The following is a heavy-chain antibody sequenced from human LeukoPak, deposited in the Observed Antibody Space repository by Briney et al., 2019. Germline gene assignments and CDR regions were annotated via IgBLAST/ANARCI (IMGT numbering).Heavy chain of an antibody. CDR2: IKSNSGGT. J-gene: IGHJ6*02. CDR1: GYTFTGYY. V-gene: IGHV1-2*02. D-gene: IGHD3-9*01. Sequence: GASVKVSCKASGYTFTGYYMHWVRQAPGQGLEWMGWIKSNSGGTNYAQKFQGRVTMTRDTSISTAYMELSGLRSDDTAVYYCGREGRRKKYYDILTGRFNYYGMDVWGQGTTVTVSS. CDR3: GREGRRKKYYDILTGRFNYYGMDV.